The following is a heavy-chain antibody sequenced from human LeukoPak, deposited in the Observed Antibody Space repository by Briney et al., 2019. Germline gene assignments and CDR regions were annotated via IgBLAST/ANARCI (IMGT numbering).Heavy chain of an antibody. CDR1: GGSFSGYY. Sequence: PSETLSLTCAVYGGSFSGYYWSWIRQPPGKGLEWIGEINHSGSTNYNPSLKSRVTISVDTSKNQFSLKLSSVTAADTAVYYCARDPVLRFSGFDPRGQGTLVTVSS. J-gene: IGHJ5*02. D-gene: IGHD3-3*01. CDR3: ARDPVLRFSGFDP. V-gene: IGHV4-34*01. CDR2: INHSGST.